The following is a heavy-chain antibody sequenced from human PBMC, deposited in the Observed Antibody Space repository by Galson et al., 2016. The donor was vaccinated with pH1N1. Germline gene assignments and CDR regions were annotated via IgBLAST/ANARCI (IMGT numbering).Heavy chain of an antibody. Sequence: SVKVSCKASGYTFTSYGISWVRQAPGQGLEWMGWISGYNGNTNYAQKVQGRVTMTTDTSTRTTYMELRSLRSDDTAVYYSAREGYCSGGSCYSGASDYWGQGTLVTVSS. CDR3: AREGYCSGGSCYSGASDY. V-gene: IGHV1-18*01. CDR1: GYTFTSYG. J-gene: IGHJ4*02. CDR2: ISGYNGNT. D-gene: IGHD2-15*01.